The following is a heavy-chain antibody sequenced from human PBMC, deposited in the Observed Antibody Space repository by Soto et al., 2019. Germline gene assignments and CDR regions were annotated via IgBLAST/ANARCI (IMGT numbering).Heavy chain of an antibody. V-gene: IGHV4-59*08. CDR2: IYYSGST. Sequence: SETLSLTCTVSGGSISSYYWSWIRQPPGKGLEWIGYIYYSGSTNYNPSLKSRVTISVDTSKNQLSLKLSSVTAAGTAVYYCARRYGYYFDYWGQGTLVTVSS. CDR1: GGSISSYY. J-gene: IGHJ4*02. CDR3: ARRYGYYFDY. D-gene: IGHD4-17*01.